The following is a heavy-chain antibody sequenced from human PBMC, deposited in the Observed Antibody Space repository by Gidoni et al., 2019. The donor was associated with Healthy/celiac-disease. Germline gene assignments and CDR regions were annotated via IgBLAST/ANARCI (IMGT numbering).Heavy chain of an antibody. J-gene: IGHJ4*02. CDR1: GYTFTGYY. V-gene: IGHV1-2*02. D-gene: IGHD3-10*01. CDR3: ARADVITMVRGAEGDY. Sequence: QVQLVQSGAEVKKPGASVKVSCKASGYTFTGYYMHWVRQAPGQGLEWMGWNNPNSGGTNYAQKLQGRVTMTRDTSNSTAYMELGRLRSDDTAVYYCARADVITMVRGAEGDYWGQGTLVTVSS. CDR2: NNPNSGGT.